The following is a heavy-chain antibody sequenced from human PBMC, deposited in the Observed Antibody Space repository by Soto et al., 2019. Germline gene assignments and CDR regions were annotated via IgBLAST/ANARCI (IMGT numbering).Heavy chain of an antibody. Sequence: SETLSLTCAVYGGSFSGYYWSWIRQPPGKGLEWIGEINHSGSTNYNPSLKSRVTISVDTSKNQFSLKVSSVTAADTAVYYCARQQVTIFGVVIIRTYDYYYYMDVWGKGTTVTVSS. CDR2: INHSGST. CDR3: ARQQVTIFGVVIIRTYDYYYYMDV. CDR1: GGSFSGYY. V-gene: IGHV4-34*01. D-gene: IGHD3-3*01. J-gene: IGHJ6*03.